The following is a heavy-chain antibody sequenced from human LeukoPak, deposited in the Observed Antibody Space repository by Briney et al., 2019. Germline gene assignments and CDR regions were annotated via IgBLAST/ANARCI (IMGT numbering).Heavy chain of an antibody. D-gene: IGHD3-16*02. Sequence: GGSLRLSCAASGLTFSNYDMNWVRQAPGKGLEWVSSISGSSSYIYYADSVKGRFTISRHNAKNSQYLQMNSLRAEDTAVYYCARVPAGVIGMKDAFDIWGQGTMVTVSS. CDR2: ISGSSSYI. CDR1: GLTFSNYD. CDR3: ARVPAGVIGMKDAFDI. V-gene: IGHV3-21*01. J-gene: IGHJ3*02.